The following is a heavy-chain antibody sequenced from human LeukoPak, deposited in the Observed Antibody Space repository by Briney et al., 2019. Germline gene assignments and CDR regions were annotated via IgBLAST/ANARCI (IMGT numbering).Heavy chain of an antibody. CDR2: IGSSGNTR. Sequence: PGGSLRLSCAASGFIFSDFQMSWIRQAPGKGLEWISYIGSSGNTRHYADSVQGRFTSSRDNAKKSLFLQMNSLRAEDTAVYYCARYSGYSYGLYWGQGILVTVSS. CDR3: ARYSGYSYGLY. V-gene: IGHV3-11*04. D-gene: IGHD5-18*01. CDR1: GFIFSDFQ. J-gene: IGHJ4*02.